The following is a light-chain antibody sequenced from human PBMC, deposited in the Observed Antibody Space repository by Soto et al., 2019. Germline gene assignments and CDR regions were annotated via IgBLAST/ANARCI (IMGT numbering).Light chain of an antibody. CDR1: NSDVGGCNY. V-gene: IGLV2-8*01. CDR2: EVN. Sequence: QSALTQPPSASGSPGQSVTISCTGTNSDVGGCNYVSWYQQYPGKAPKLIIYEVNERPSGVPDRFSGSKSGNTASLTVSGLQNADEDDYYCSSYAGSNWYVFGTGTKLTVL. CDR3: SSYAGSNWYV. J-gene: IGLJ1*01.